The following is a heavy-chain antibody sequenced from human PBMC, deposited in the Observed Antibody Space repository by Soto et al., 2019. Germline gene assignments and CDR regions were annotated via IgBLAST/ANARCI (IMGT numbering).Heavy chain of an antibody. Sequence: QVQLQESGPGLVKPSQTLSLTCTVSGGSVSSGDYYWSWIRQLPGMGLEWIGYISYTGSGHNNPSLTSRVTISLDTSKNELSLKLSSVTAADTALYYCASAKLVPAYWEWFDPWGQGTLVTVSS. J-gene: IGHJ5*02. V-gene: IGHV4-31*03. CDR2: ISYTGSG. CDR1: GGSVSSGDYY. D-gene: IGHD1-26*01. CDR3: ASAKLVPAYWEWFDP.